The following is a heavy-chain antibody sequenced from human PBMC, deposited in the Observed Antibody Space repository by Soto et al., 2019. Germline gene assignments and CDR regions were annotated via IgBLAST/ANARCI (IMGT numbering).Heavy chain of an antibody. Sequence: QVQLVQSGAEVKKPGASVKVSCKASGYTFTSYDINWVRQATGQGLEWMGWMNPNSGNTGYAQKFQGIGTMTRNTSISTAYMELSSLRSEDTAVYYCAVLYSSSSFDYYYMDVWGKGTTVTVSS. V-gene: IGHV1-8*01. CDR2: MNPNSGNT. CDR1: GYTFTSYD. CDR3: AVLYSSSSFDYYYMDV. D-gene: IGHD6-6*01. J-gene: IGHJ6*03.